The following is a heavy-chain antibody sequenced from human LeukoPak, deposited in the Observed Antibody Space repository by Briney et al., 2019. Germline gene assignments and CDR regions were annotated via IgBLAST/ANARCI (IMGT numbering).Heavy chain of an antibody. V-gene: IGHV4-59*01. CDR1: SDSISRYY. CDR3: ARGGPDSSNWYDFNY. CDR2: WYYGST. D-gene: IGHD6-13*01. J-gene: IGHJ4*02. Sequence: NPSETLSLTCSVSSDSISRYYWSWIRQSPGKGPEWIGYWYYGSTKYNPSLKSRVTISLDTSKKQFSLQVGFVNAADAAVYYCARGGPDSSNWYDFNYWGQGTLVTVSS.